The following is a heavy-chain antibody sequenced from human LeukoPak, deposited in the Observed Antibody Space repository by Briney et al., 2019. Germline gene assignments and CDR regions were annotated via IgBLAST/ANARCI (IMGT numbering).Heavy chain of an antibody. Sequence: GGSLRLSCAASGNYWMHWVRQAPGKGLVWVSHINSDGSWTSYADSVKGRFTISKDNAKNTVHLQMNSLRAEDTAVYYCVSFYETYWGRGTLVTVSS. J-gene: IGHJ4*02. CDR2: INSDGSWT. CDR1: GNYW. V-gene: IGHV3-74*01. CDR3: VSFYETY. D-gene: IGHD2/OR15-2a*01.